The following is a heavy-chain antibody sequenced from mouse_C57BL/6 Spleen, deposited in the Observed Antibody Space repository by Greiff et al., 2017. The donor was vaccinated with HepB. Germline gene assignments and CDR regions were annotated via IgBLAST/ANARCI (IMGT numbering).Heavy chain of an antibody. CDR2: IDPSDSYT. CDR1: GYTFTSYW. D-gene: IGHD1-1*01. Sequence: VQLQQPGAELVRPGTSVKLSCKASGYTFTSYWMHWVKQRPGQGLEWIGVIDPSDSYTNYNQKFKGKATLTVDTSSSTAYMQLSSLTSEDSAVYYCARKGGSSYFDYWGQGTTLTVSS. CDR3: ARKGGSSYFDY. J-gene: IGHJ2*01. V-gene: IGHV1-59*01.